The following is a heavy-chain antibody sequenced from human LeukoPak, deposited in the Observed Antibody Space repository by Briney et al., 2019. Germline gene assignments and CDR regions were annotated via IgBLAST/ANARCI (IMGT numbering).Heavy chain of an antibody. CDR3: AKGGNSSSWPDAFDI. Sequence: PGGSLRLSCAASGFTFSSYGMHWVRQAPGKGLEWVAFIRYDGSNKYYAGSVKGRFTISRDNSKNTLYLQMNSLRAEDTAVYYCAKGGNSSSWPDAFDIWGQGTMVTVSS. D-gene: IGHD6-13*01. CDR2: IRYDGSNK. J-gene: IGHJ3*02. V-gene: IGHV3-30*02. CDR1: GFTFSSYG.